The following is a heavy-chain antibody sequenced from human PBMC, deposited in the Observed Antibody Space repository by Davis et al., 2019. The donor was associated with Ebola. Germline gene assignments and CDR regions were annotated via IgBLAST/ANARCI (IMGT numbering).Heavy chain of an antibody. CDR3: ARVTVRGVTADY. J-gene: IGHJ4*02. CDR2: IIPILGIA. Sequence: SVTVSCKASGGTFSSYAISWVRQVPGQGLEWMGRIIPILGIANYAQKFQGRVTITADKSTSTAYMELSSLRSEDTAVYYCARVTVRGVTADYWGQGTLVTVSS. CDR1: GGTFSSYA. D-gene: IGHD3-10*01. V-gene: IGHV1-69*04.